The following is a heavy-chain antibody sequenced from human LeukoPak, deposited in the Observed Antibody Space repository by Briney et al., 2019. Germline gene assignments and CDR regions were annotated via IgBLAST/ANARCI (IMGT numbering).Heavy chain of an antibody. J-gene: IGHJ6*03. CDR2: INPNTGGT. CDR3: ARGAGWGGYSRYYMDV. Sequence: ASVKVSCKTSGYTFTDSYIHWVRQAPGQGLEWMGWINPNTGGTDYGQNFQGRLTVTRDTLISTAYMELTRLTSDDTAIYYCARGAGWGGYSRYYMDVWGKGTTVTVSS. CDR1: GYTFTDSY. V-gene: IGHV1-2*02. D-gene: IGHD2-15*01.